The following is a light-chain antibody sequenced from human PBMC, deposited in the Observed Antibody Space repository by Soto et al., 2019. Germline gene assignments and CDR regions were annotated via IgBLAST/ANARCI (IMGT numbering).Light chain of an antibody. J-gene: IGLJ2*01. Sequence: QSVLTQPPSASGTPGQMVTISCSGSSSNIGSNTVNWYQQLPGTAPKLLIYNNSQRPSGVPDRFSGSKSGTSASLAISGLQSEDEADYYCAAWDDSLRGLEFGGGTKLTVL. CDR2: NNS. CDR1: SSNIGSNT. CDR3: AAWDDSLRGLE. V-gene: IGLV1-44*01.